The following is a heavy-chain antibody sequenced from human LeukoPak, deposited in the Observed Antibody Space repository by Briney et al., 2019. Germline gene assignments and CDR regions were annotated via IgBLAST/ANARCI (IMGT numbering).Heavy chain of an antibody. CDR2: IYYSGST. CDR1: GGSISSYY. D-gene: IGHD1-26*01. J-gene: IGHJ4*02. CDR3: ARRVGVYFDY. V-gene: IGHV4-59*12. Sequence: SETLSLTCTVSGGSISSYYWSWIRQPPGKGLEWIGYIYYSGSTNYNPSLKSRVTISVDTSKNQFSLKLSSVTAADTAVYYCARRVGVYFDYWGQGTLVTVSS.